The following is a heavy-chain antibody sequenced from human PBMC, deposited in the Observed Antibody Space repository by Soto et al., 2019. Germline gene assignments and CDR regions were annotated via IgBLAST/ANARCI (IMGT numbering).Heavy chain of an antibody. D-gene: IGHD2-2*01. J-gene: IGHJ4*02. V-gene: IGHV4-30-4*01. CDR1: GGSISSGDYY. Sequence: SETLSLTCTVSGGSISSGDYYWSWIRQPPGKGLEWIGYIYYSGSTYYNPSLKSRVTISVDTSKNQFSLKLSSVTAADTAVYYCARDVRMAVVPAAMVEDYWGQGTLVTVSS. CDR3: ARDVRMAVVPAAMVEDY. CDR2: IYYSGST.